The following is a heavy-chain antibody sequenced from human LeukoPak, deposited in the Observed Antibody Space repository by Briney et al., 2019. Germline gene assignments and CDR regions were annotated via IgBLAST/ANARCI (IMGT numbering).Heavy chain of an antibody. CDR3: AVAYVVVTNYYYYGMDV. CDR1: GGTFSGYA. CDR2: IIPIFGTA. V-gene: IGHV1-69*13. Sequence: SVKVSCKASGGTFSGYAISWVRQAPGQGLEWMGGIIPIFGTANYAQKFQGRVTITADESTSTAYMELSSLRSEDTAVYYCAVAYVVVTNYYYYGMDVWGQGTTVTVSS. J-gene: IGHJ6*02. D-gene: IGHD2-21*02.